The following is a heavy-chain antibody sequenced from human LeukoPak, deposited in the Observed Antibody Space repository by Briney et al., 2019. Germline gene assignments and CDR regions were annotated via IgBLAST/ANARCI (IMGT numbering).Heavy chain of an antibody. J-gene: IGHJ5*02. Sequence: PSETLSLTCAVYGGSFSGYYWSWIRQPPGKGLEWMGEINHSGSTNYNPSLESRVTISVDTPKNQFSLKLSSVTAADTAVYYCARGTRTVGATGNWFDPWGQGTLVTVSS. CDR2: INHSGST. V-gene: IGHV4-34*01. CDR3: ARGTRTVGATGNWFDP. CDR1: GGSFSGYY. D-gene: IGHD1-26*01.